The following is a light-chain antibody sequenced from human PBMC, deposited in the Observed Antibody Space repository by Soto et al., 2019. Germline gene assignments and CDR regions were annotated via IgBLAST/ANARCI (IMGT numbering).Light chain of an antibody. CDR3: QQYSRLWA. CDR2: GAS. V-gene: IGKV1-5*03. Sequence: GDRVPITCRASESISTWLAWYQQKPGKAPKLLIYGASSLESGVPPRFSGDGSGTEFTLTISSLQRDDFGIYYCQQYSRLWAFGQGTKVDIK. J-gene: IGKJ1*01. CDR1: ESISTW.